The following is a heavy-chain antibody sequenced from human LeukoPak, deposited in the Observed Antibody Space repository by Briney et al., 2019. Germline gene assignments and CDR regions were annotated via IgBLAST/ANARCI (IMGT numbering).Heavy chain of an antibody. CDR1: GGSISSGTYY. CDR2: VYYSGST. Sequence: SETLSLTCTVSGGSISSGTYYWGWIRQPPGKGLQWIGSVYYSGSTYYNPSLQSRVTISVDTSKNHFSLKLSSVTAADTAVYYCARENTRRYSGYDSQGHDYWGQGTLVTVSS. V-gene: IGHV4-39*07. CDR3: ARENTRRYSGYDSQGHDY. J-gene: IGHJ4*02. D-gene: IGHD5-12*01.